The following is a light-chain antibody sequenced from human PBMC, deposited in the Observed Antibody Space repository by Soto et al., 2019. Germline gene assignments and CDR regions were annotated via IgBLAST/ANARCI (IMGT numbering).Light chain of an antibody. Sequence: IPMTQSPSTLYASVGDTVTIACRATESIYSWLAWYKQIPGKAPQLLIYKTSTLHSGVPSRFSGSGSGAEYTLTISSLQPNDFATDYCQEYNTNSRTFGQGTRVENK. CDR1: ESIYSW. J-gene: IGKJ1*01. CDR3: QEYNTNSRT. CDR2: KTS. V-gene: IGKV1-5*03.